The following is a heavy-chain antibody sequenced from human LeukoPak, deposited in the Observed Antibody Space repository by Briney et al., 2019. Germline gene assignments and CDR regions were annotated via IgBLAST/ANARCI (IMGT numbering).Heavy chain of an antibody. D-gene: IGHD1-20*01. V-gene: IGHV3-23*01. J-gene: IGHJ5*02. CDR1: GFTFSSYA. Sequence: PGGSLRLSCAASGFTFSSYAMSWVRQAPGKGLEWVSAISGSGGSTYYADSVKGRFTISRDTSKNTLYLQMNSLRAEDTAVYYCAKDHHNRNDHCFDPWGQGTLVTVSS. CDR2: ISGSGGST. CDR3: AKDHHNRNDHCFDP.